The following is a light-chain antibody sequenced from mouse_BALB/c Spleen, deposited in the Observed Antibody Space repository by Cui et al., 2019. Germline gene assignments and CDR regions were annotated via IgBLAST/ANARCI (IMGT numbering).Light chain of an antibody. CDR1: QEISGC. CDR2: AAS. J-gene: IGKJ2*01. V-gene: IGKV9-124*01. Sequence: DIQMTQSPSSVSASLGERVSLTCRASQEISGCFSWLQQKPYGTIKRLIYAASTLDSGVPKRFSGSRSGSDYSLTISTLESEDFADYYCLQYASYPYTFGGGTKLEIK. CDR3: LQYASYPYT.